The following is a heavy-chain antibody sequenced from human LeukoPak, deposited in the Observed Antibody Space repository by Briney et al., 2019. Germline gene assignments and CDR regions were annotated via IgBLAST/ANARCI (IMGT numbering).Heavy chain of an antibody. Sequence: SGTLSLTCTVSGGSISSYYWSWIRQPPGKGLEWIGYIYYSGSTNYNPSLKSRVTISVDTSKNQFSLKLSSVTAADTAVYYCARHSKAKRIDYWGQGTLVTVSS. CDR2: IYYSGST. CDR3: ARHSKAKRIDY. V-gene: IGHV4-59*08. CDR1: GGSISSYY. J-gene: IGHJ4*02.